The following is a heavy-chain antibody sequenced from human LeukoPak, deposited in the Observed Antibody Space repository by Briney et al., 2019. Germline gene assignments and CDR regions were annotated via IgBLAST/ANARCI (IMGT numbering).Heavy chain of an antibody. V-gene: IGHV3-30*02. J-gene: IGHJ4*02. CDR3: AKDHVREYNWNPLDY. CDR1: GFTFSSYG. Sequence: GGSLRLSCAASGFTFSSYGMEWVRQAPGRGLEWVAFIRYDGSNKYYADSVKGRFTISRDNSRNTLYLQMDSLRAEDTAVYYCAKDHVREYNWNPLDYWGQGTLVTVSS. CDR2: IRYDGSNK. D-gene: IGHD1-20*01.